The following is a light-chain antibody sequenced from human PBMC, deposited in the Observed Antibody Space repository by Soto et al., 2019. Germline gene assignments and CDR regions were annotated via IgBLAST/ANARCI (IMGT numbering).Light chain of an antibody. V-gene: IGKV1-33*01. Sequence: DIQMTQSPSSLSASVGDRVTITCQASQDISNYLNWYQQKPGKAPKLLTYGASNLEKGVPSRSSGSGSGTDFTFTISSLQPEDIATYYCEQYDNLPPYTFGQGTKLEIK. CDR1: QDISNY. CDR3: EQYDNLPPYT. J-gene: IGKJ2*01. CDR2: GAS.